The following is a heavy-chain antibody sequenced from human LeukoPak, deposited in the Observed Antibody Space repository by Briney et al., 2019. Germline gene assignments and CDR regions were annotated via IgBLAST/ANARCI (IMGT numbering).Heavy chain of an antibody. Sequence: GGSLRLSCVPSGFTFRSYGMRWVRQAPGKGLEWVSVINYNGGSTFYAHSVKGRFHISRDNSKNTLYLQINSLRAEDTAVYYCGKRETGYSSSLDTPLFDYWGQGTLVTVSS. V-gene: IGHV3-23*01. CDR3: GKRETGYSSSLDTPLFDY. CDR1: GFTFRSYG. D-gene: IGHD6-13*01. J-gene: IGHJ4*02. CDR2: INYNGGST.